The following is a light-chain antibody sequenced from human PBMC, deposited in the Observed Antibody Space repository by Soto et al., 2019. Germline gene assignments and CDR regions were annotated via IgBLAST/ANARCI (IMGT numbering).Light chain of an antibody. CDR3: QQYNNWPGT. Sequence: EIVMTQSPATLSVSPWERATLSCRASQSVTNKLAWYQQKPGQAPRLLIYGASTRATGIPARFSGSGSGTEFTLTISSLQSEDFAVYYCQQYNNWPGTFGQGTKVDIK. CDR2: GAS. CDR1: QSVTNK. V-gene: IGKV3-15*01. J-gene: IGKJ1*01.